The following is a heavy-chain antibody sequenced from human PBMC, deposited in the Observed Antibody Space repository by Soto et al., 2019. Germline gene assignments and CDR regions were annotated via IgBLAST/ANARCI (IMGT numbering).Heavy chain of an antibody. CDR3: ARATSHYSSGRYEGGYYYFDD. D-gene: IGHD3-10*01. Sequence: SETLSLTCAVYGGSFSGYYWSWIRQPPGKGLEWIGEINHSGSTNYNPSLKSRVTISVDTSKNQFSLKLSSVTAADTAVYYCARATSHYSSGRYEGGYYYFDDRGQRTLVTVSS. V-gene: IGHV4-34*01. CDR1: GGSFSGYY. J-gene: IGHJ4*02. CDR2: INHSGST.